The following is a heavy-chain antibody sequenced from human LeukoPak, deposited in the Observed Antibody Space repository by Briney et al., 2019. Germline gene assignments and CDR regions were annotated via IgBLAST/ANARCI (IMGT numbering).Heavy chain of an antibody. D-gene: IGHD1-26*01. CDR3: ARLPRRMHLIPGRGSRADHYYYYMDV. J-gene: IGHJ6*03. Sequence: PGGSLRLSCAASGFTVSSNYMSWVRQAPGKGLEWVSVIYSGGSTYYADSVKGRFTISRDNSKNTLYLQMNSLRAEDTAVYYCARLPRRMHLIPGRGSRADHYYYYMDVWGKGTTVTVSS. CDR2: IYSGGST. V-gene: IGHV3-66*01. CDR1: GFTVSSNY.